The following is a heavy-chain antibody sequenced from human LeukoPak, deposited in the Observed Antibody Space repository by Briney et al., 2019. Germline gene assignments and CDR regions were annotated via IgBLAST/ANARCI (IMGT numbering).Heavy chain of an antibody. CDR1: GFTFSSYA. CDR2: ISSSGGRT. J-gene: IGHJ4*02. V-gene: IGHV3-64D*09. CDR3: VKDSAPYSNGWGFDY. D-gene: IGHD6-19*01. Sequence: PGGSLRLSCSASGFTFSSYAMHWVRQAPGKGREYVAAISSSGGRTYDADSVKGRFTISRDNSKNTLYLQMSSLRAEDTAVYYCVKDSAPYSNGWGFDYWGQGTLVTVSS.